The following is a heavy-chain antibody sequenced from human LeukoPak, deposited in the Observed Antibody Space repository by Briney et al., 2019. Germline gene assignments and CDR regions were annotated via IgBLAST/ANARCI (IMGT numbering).Heavy chain of an antibody. D-gene: IGHD5-12*01. Sequence: GGSLRLSCAASGFTFSSYSMNWVRQAPGKGLEWVSPIISSSSYIYYADSVKGRFTISRDNAKNSLYLQMNSLRAEDTAVYYCARDASYSCYDYWRLATYYFDYWGQGTLVTVSS. CDR3: ARDASYSCYDYWRLATYYFDY. CDR1: GFTFSSYS. J-gene: IGHJ4*02. V-gene: IGHV3-21*01. CDR2: IISSSSYI.